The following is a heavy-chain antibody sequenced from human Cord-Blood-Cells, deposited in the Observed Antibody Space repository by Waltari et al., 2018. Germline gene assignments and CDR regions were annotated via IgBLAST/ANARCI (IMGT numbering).Heavy chain of an antibody. D-gene: IGHD3-10*01. CDR2: IYSGGST. Sequence: EVQLVESGGVLVQPGGSLSLSCAASGFTVSSTYMSWVRPAPGKGLEGVSVIYSGGSTYYADSVKGRFTISRHNSKNTLYLQMNSLRAEDTAVYYCARERGPRYFDLWGRGTLVTVSS. V-gene: IGHV3-53*04. CDR1: GFTVSSTY. J-gene: IGHJ2*01. CDR3: ARERGPRYFDL.